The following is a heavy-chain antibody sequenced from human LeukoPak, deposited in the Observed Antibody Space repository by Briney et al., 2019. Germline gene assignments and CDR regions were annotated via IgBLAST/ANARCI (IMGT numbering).Heavy chain of an antibody. D-gene: IGHD5/OR15-5a*01. J-gene: IGHJ3*02. CDR1: GFTFSSYW. V-gene: IGHV3-74*01. CDR3: ARAGVSVRRAFDI. CDR2: INSDGSST. Sequence: GGSLRLSCAASGFTFSSYWMHWVRQAPGKGLVWVSRINSDGSSTSYADSVKGRFTISRDNAKNTLYLQMNSLRADDTAVYYCARAGVSVRRAFDIWGQGTMVTVSS.